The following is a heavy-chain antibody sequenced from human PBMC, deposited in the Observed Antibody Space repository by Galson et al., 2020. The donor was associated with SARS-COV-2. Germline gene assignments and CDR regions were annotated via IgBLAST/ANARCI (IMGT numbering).Heavy chain of an antibody. Sequence: SQTLSLTYTVSGGSITSSAFFWGWIRQPPGKGLQWIGNFYYSGSPYYNLSLKSRVTISVDTSRNQFSLKLTSVTAADTAMYYCARHPRNCSGGSCYRGDAFDIWGPGTMVTVSS. V-gene: IGHV4-39*01. CDR1: GGSITSSAFF. J-gene: IGHJ3*02. CDR3: ARHPRNCSGGSCYRGDAFDI. CDR2: FYYSGSP. D-gene: IGHD2-15*01.